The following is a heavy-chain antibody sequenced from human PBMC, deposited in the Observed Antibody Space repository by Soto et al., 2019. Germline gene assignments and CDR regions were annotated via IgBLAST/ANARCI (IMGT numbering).Heavy chain of an antibody. Sequence: EVHLVESGGGLVEPGRSLRLSCTASGFTFRDYAISWFRQAPGKGLQWVSFIRSNIYDGTTEYAASVKGRFTISRDESKTIAYLQMNSLQTEDTGVYYCTRVSPDCSVGSCSPPNWGQGTLVTVSS. CDR2: IRSNIYDGTT. D-gene: IGHD2-15*01. CDR3: TRVSPDCSVGSCSPPN. J-gene: IGHJ4*02. CDR1: GFTFRDYA. V-gene: IGHV3-49*03.